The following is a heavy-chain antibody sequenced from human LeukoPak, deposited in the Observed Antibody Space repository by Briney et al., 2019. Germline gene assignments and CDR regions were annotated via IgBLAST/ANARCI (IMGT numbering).Heavy chain of an antibody. CDR3: ARLLAAAGTLY. CDR1: IDSFTNYY. Sequence: SETLSLTCAVYIDSFTNYYWNWIRQTPGKGLEWIGEVNDSGGTNINPSLRSRVTISVDTSKNQFSLKLSSVTAADTAVYYCARLLAAAGTLYWGQGTLVTVSS. CDR2: VNDSGGT. V-gene: IGHV4-34*01. J-gene: IGHJ4*02. D-gene: IGHD6-13*01.